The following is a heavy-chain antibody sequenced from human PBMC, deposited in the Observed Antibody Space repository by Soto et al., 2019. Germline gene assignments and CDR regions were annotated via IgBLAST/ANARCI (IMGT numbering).Heavy chain of an antibody. J-gene: IGHJ3*02. CDR3: ARLPIQLSRGAFDI. D-gene: IGHD5-18*01. CDR2: IRAYNGNT. V-gene: IGHV1-18*01. CDR1: GYTFTSYG. Sequence: ASVKVSCKASGYTFTSYGISWVRQAPGQGLEGMGWIRAYNGNTNYAQKLQGRVTMTTDTSTSTAYMELRSLRSDDTAVYYCARLPIQLSRGAFDIWGQGTMVTVSS.